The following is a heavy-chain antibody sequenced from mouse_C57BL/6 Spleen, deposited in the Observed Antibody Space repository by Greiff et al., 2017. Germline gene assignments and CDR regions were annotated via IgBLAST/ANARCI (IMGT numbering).Heavy chain of an antibody. CDR3: AREETGTPFDY. Sequence: EVHLVESGGGLVKPGGSLKLSCAASGFTFSDYGMHWVRQAPEKGLEWVAYISSGSSTIYYADTVKGRFTISRDNAKNTLFLQMTSLRSEDTAMYYCAREETGTPFDYWGQGTTLTVSS. CDR2: ISSGSSTI. D-gene: IGHD4-1*01. V-gene: IGHV5-17*01. J-gene: IGHJ2*01. CDR1: GFTFSDYG.